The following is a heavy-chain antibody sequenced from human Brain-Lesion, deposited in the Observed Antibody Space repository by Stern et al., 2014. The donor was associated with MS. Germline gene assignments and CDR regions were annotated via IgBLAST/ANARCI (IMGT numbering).Heavy chain of an antibody. V-gene: IGHV3-33*01. CDR1: GFTFISYG. CDR2: IGFDGNTK. CDR3: AREDCGGDCPPNY. D-gene: IGHD2-21*02. J-gene: IGHJ4*02. Sequence: VQLVESGGCVVQPGRSLRLSCAASGFTFISYGIHWVLQAPGKGLAWVTVIGFDGNTKYYADSVKGRFTISRDNSKNTVYLHMDSLRADDTAVYYCAREDCGGDCPPNYWGRGTLVTVSS.